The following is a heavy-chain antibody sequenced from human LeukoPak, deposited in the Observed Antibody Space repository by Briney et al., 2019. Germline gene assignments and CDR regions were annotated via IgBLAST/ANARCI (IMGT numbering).Heavy chain of an antibody. CDR2: ISSSGSTI. J-gene: IGHJ4*02. CDR3: ARDVAPIDY. CDR1: GFTFSSNE. Sequence: GGSLRLSCAASGFTFSSNEMNWVRQAPGKGLEWVPYISSSGSTIYYADSVKGRFTISRDNAKNSLYLQMNSLRAEDTAVYYCARDVAPIDYWGQGALVTVSS. V-gene: IGHV3-48*03.